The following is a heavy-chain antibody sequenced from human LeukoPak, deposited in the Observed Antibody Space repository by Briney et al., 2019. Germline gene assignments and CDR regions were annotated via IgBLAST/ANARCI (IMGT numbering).Heavy chain of an antibody. CDR2: IDSDASRT. Sequence: GGSLRLSCAASGFTFNNYWIHWVRQVPGKDLVWVSRIDSDASRTNYADSVKGRFTISRDNVKNMVYLQMSSLTVEDTAVYYCARASWGAGTSFDYWGQGTLVTVSS. CDR3: ARASWGAGTSFDY. V-gene: IGHV3-74*01. J-gene: IGHJ4*02. CDR1: GFTFNNYW. D-gene: IGHD1/OR15-1a*01.